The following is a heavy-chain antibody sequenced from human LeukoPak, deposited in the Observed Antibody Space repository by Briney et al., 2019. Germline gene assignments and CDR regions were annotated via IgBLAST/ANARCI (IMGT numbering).Heavy chain of an antibody. Sequence: PGGSLRLSCAASGFTFSDYYMSWIRQAPGKGLEWVSYISSSSSYTNYADSVKGPFTISRDNAKNSLYLQMNSLRAEDTAVYYCAREVKAVPGDESFDYWGQGTLVTVSS. D-gene: IGHD6-19*01. J-gene: IGHJ4*02. V-gene: IGHV3-11*05. CDR1: GFTFSDYY. CDR3: AREVKAVPGDESFDY. CDR2: ISSSSSYT.